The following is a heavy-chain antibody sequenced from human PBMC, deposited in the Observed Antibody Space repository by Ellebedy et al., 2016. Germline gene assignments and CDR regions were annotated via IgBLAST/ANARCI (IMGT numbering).Heavy chain of an antibody. CDR1: GFGFSSHW. CDR2: IKQDGSEK. V-gene: IGHV3-7*03. D-gene: IGHD1-26*01. CDR3: ARDPLLLVGATLVWYFDL. J-gene: IGHJ2*01. Sequence: GGSLRLSXAASGFGFSSHWMGWVRQAPGKGLEWVAKIKQDGSEKNYVDSVKGRFTISRDNAKNSLYLQMNTLRGEDTAVYYCARDPLLLVGATLVWYFDLWGRGTLVTVSS.